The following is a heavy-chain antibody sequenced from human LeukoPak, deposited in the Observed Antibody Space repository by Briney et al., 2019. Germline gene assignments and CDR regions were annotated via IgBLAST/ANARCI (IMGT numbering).Heavy chain of an antibody. CDR3: ARDVNRSSWLNYYYYMDV. CDR1: GCTLSRYA. D-gene: IGHD6-13*01. V-gene: IGHV1-69*13. Sequence: SVRVSCKASGCTLSRYAISWVRQAPGQGLEWMGGMIPTFGTANYAQKFQGRVTITADESTSTAYMELSSLRSEDTAVYYCARDVNRSSWLNYYYYMDVWGKGTTVTVSS. CDR2: MIPTFGTA. J-gene: IGHJ6*03.